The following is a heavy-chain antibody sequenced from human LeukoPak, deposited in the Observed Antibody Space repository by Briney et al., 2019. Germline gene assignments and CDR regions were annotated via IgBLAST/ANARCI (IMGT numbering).Heavy chain of an antibody. CDR3: AKSGTSLSFDY. J-gene: IGHJ4*02. CDR1: RFTFSSYG. V-gene: IGHV3-48*04. D-gene: IGHD1-26*01. Sequence: GGSLRLSCAASRFTFSSYGMNWVRQAPGKGLEWVSYISGSGSTIYYADSVKGRFTISRDNAKNSLYLQMNSLRAEDTALYYCAKSGTSLSFDYWGQGTLVTVSS. CDR2: ISGSGSTI.